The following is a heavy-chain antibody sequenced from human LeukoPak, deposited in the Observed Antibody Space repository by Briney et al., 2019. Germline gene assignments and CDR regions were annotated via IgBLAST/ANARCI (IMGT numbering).Heavy chain of an antibody. D-gene: IGHD6-6*01. CDR1: GGSFSGYY. CDR3: ALYRQLGTYFDY. CDR2: IYYSGST. V-gene: IGHV4-34*01. Sequence: SETLSLTCAVYGGSFSGYYWSWIRQPPGKGLEWIGSIYYSGSTYYNPSLKSRVTISVDTSKNQFSLKLSSVTAADTAVYYCALYRQLGTYFDYWGQGTLVTVSS. J-gene: IGHJ4*02.